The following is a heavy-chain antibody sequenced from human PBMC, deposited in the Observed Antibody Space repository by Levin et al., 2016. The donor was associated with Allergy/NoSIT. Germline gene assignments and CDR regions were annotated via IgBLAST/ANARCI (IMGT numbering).Heavy chain of an antibody. Sequence: GGSLRLSCAASGFTFSSYAMRWVRQAPGKGLEWVSSISGSGVTTFYADSVKGRFTVSRDNSKNTLYLQMDTLRVEDTAVYYCAKGRSEGVYYFDYWGQGILVTVSS. CDR3: AKGRSEGVYYFDY. CDR1: GFTFSSYA. J-gene: IGHJ4*02. D-gene: IGHD3-10*01. V-gene: IGHV3-23*01. CDR2: ISGSGVTT.